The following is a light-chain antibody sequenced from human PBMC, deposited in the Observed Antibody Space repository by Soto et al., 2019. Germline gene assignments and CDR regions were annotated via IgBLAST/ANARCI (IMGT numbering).Light chain of an antibody. V-gene: IGKV3-20*01. J-gene: IGKJ1*01. CDR3: QQSFSTPRT. Sequence: EIGMTQSASTLSGSPGERATLSCGASQSVSNNYLAWYQQKTGQAPRLLIYGASNRATGIPDRFSGSGSGTDFNLTISGLQTEDFATYYCQQSFSTPRTFGQGTKVDTK. CDR2: GAS. CDR1: QSVSNNY.